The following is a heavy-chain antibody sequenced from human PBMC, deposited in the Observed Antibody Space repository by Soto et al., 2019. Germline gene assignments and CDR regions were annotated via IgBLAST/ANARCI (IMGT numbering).Heavy chain of an antibody. D-gene: IGHD3-22*01. CDR1: GFTFSSYG. CDR2: IWYDGSNK. V-gene: IGHV3-33*01. CDR3: ARVKRHQTPGSGYYYYFDY. Sequence: PGGSLRLSCAASGFTFSSYGMHWDRQAPGKGLEWVAVIWYDGSNKYYADSVKGRFTISRDNSKNTLYLQMNSLRAEDTAVYYCARVKRHQTPGSGYYYYFDYWGQGTLVTVSS. J-gene: IGHJ4*02.